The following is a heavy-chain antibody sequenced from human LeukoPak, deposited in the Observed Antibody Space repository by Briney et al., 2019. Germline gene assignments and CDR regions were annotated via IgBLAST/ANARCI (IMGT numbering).Heavy chain of an antibody. Sequence: ASVKVSCKASGYTFTSYGISCVRQAPGQRLEWMVWISASNGNTNYAQKLQGRVTMTTDTSTSTAYMELRSLRSDDTAVCYCARDGSRVVVTRAEYFQHWGQGTLVTVSS. D-gene: IGHD3-22*01. CDR1: GYTFTSYG. CDR2: ISASNGNT. J-gene: IGHJ1*01. CDR3: ARDGSRVVVTRAEYFQH. V-gene: IGHV1-18*01.